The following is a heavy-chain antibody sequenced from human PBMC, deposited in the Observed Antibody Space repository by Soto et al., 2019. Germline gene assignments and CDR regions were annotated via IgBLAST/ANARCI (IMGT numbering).Heavy chain of an antibody. V-gene: IGHV3-23*01. CDR1: EFTFSIYA. CDR2: ISGSGAGT. J-gene: IGHJ4*02. D-gene: IGHD4-17*01. Sequence: GGSLRLSCAASEFTFSIYAMSWVRQAPGKGLEWVSGISGSGAGTYYTESVKGRFTISRDNSKNTLYLQMNSLRAEDTAVYYCAKDQMTTVTSIDYWGQGTLVTVSS. CDR3: AKDQMTTVTSIDY.